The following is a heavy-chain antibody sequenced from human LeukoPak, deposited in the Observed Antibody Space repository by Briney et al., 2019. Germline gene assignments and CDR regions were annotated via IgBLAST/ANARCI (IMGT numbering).Heavy chain of an antibody. J-gene: IGHJ4*02. D-gene: IGHD3-22*01. V-gene: IGHV3-74*01. Sequence: PGGSLRLSCAASGFTFSDTWMHWVRQAPGKGLVWVSRINHDGSSTNYADSVKGRFTISRDNAKNTVYLQMNSLRAEDTAVYYCVRDWGYDSSGYWQKYFDTWGQGTLVTVSS. CDR3: VRDWGYDSSGYWQKYFDT. CDR1: GFTFSDTW. CDR2: INHDGSST.